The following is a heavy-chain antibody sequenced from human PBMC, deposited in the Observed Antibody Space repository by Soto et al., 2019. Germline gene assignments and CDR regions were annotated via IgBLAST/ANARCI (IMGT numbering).Heavy chain of an antibody. V-gene: IGHV4-59*08. Sequence: SGTPSPPLTFSCCSLHRYYWGWIRQPPGKGLEWIGYIYYSGSTNYNPSLKSRVTISVDTSKNQFSLKLSSVTAADTAVYYCARHGGGVDYWGQGTLVTVSS. CDR2: IYYSGST. J-gene: IGHJ4*02. CDR3: ARHGGGVDY. CDR1: CCSLHRYY. D-gene: IGHD3-16*01.